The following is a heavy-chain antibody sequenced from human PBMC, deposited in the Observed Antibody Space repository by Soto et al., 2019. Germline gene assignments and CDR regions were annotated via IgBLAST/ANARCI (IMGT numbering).Heavy chain of an antibody. Sequence: PSETLSLTCTVSGGSISSGDYYWSWIRQPPGKGLEWIGYIYYSGSTYYNPSLKSRVTISVDTSKNQFSLKLSSVTAADTAVYYCARVVGVGSSHFDYWGQGTLVTVS. D-gene: IGHD1-26*01. J-gene: IGHJ4*02. CDR1: GGSISSGDYY. V-gene: IGHV4-30-4*01. CDR3: ARVVGVGSSHFDY. CDR2: IYYSGST.